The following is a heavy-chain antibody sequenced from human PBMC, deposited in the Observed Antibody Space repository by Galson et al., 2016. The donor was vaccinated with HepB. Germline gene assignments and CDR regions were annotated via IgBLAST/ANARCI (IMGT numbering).Heavy chain of an antibody. D-gene: IGHD5-12*01. CDR1: GFTLTNYT. V-gene: IGHV3-30*04. Sequence: SLRLSCAASGFTLTNYTMHWVRQAPGKGLEWVALISYDGYNMYYADSVKGRITISRNTFKNTLYLQMSSLRPEDTAAYYCSRGGYRGYEAGLERWGHGTLVTVSS. J-gene: IGHJ4*01. CDR3: SRGGYRGYEAGLER. CDR2: ISYDGYNM.